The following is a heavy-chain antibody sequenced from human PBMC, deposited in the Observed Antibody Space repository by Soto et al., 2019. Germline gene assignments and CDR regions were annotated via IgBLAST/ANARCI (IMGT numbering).Heavy chain of an antibody. V-gene: IGHV4-4*02. D-gene: IGHD3-22*01. CDR2: IYHSGST. CDR3: ARVTGGYYDSSGYYYGY. Sequence: QVQLQESGPGLVKPSGTLSLTCAVSGGSISSSNWWSWVRQPPGKGLEWIGEIYHSGSTNYNPSLKRRVTISVDKSKNQFSLKLSSVTAADTAVYYCARVTGGYYDSSGYYYGYWGQGTLVTVSS. CDR1: GGSISSSNW. J-gene: IGHJ4*02.